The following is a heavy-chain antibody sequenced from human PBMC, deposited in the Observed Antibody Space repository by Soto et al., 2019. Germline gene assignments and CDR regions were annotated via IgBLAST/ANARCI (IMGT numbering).Heavy chain of an antibody. D-gene: IGHD1-26*01. CDR2: FDPEDGET. J-gene: IGHJ3*02. Sequence: ASVKVSCKASGYTFTGYYMRWVRQAPGKGLEWMGGFDPEDGETIYAQKFQGRVTMTEDTSTDTAYMELSSLRSEDTAVYYCATHSLVGATGAFDIWGQGTMVTVSS. CDR1: GYTFTGYY. CDR3: ATHSLVGATGAFDI. V-gene: IGHV1-24*01.